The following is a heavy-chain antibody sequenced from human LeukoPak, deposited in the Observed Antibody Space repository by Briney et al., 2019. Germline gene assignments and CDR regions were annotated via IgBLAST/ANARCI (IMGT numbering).Heavy chain of an antibody. J-gene: IGHJ4*02. V-gene: IGHV4-59*01. CDR2: MSNSGST. D-gene: IGHD3-16*01. Sequence: PSETLSLTCSVSGGSISSFYWNWIRQPPGKGLEWIGYMSNSGSTNYNPSLKSRLTISVDTSKNHLSLRLSSVTAADTAVYYCARGNYDDSYAYGGDFDSWGQGTLVTVSS. CDR3: ARGNYDDSYAYGGDFDS. CDR1: GGSISSFY.